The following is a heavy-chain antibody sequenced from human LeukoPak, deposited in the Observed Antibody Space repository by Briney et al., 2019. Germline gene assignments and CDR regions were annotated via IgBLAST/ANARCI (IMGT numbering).Heavy chain of an antibody. Sequence: SETLSLTCTGSGGSISSYYWSWIRQPPGKGLKWIGYIYYSGSTNYNPSLKSRVTISVDTSKNQFSLKLSSVTAADTAVYYCARVPGVISGYYYYYYMDVWGKGTTVTVSS. V-gene: IGHV4-59*01. CDR2: IYYSGST. CDR3: ARVPGVISGYYYYYYMDV. CDR1: GGSISSYY. J-gene: IGHJ6*03. D-gene: IGHD3-10*01.